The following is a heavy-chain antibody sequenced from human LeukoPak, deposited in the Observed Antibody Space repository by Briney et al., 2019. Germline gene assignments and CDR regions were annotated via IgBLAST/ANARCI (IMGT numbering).Heavy chain of an antibody. CDR1: GFKFSDYY. V-gene: IGHV3-11*05. CDR2: ISKTSSYT. D-gene: IGHD5-24*01. J-gene: IGHJ4*02. CDR3: TREQWLPDY. Sequence: KLGGSLRLSCAASGFKFSDYYMNWIRQAPGKGLEWVSQISKTSSYTNYADSVKGRFTISRDNARNSLYLQMNSLRAEDTAVYYCTREQWLPDYWGQGNLDTVSS.